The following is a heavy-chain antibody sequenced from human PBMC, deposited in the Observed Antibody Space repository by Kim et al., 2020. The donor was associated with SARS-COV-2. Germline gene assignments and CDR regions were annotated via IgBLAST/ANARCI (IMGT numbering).Heavy chain of an antibody. D-gene: IGHD5-18*01. V-gene: IGHV1-69*01. J-gene: IGHJ3*02. Sequence: KVQGRVTITADEFTSTAYMELSSLRSEDTAVYYCARDVYGYSYGVDAFDIWGQGTMVTVSS. CDR3: ARDVYGYSYGVDAFDI.